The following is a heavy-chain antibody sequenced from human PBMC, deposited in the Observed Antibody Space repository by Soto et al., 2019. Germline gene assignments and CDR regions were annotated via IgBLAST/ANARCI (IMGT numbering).Heavy chain of an antibody. Sequence: PSETLSLTCTVSGGSISSGDYYWSWIRQPPGKGLEWIGYIYYSGSTYYNPSLKSRVTISVDTSKNQFSLKLSSVTAADTAVYYCARERGATGFDYWGQRTLVTVSS. D-gene: IGHD1-26*01. J-gene: IGHJ4*02. CDR1: GGSISSGDYY. CDR3: ARERGATGFDY. V-gene: IGHV4-30-4*01. CDR2: IYYSGST.